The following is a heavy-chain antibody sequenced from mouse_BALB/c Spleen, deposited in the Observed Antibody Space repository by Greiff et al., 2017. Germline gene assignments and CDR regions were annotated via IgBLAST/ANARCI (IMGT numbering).Heavy chain of an antibody. CDR2: ISSGGSYT. CDR3: ARHIGTTGYYAMDY. CDR1: GFTFSSYG. D-gene: IGHD3-1*01. V-gene: IGHV5-6*01. Sequence: EVQVVESGGDLVKPGGSLKLSCAASGFTFSSYGMSWVRQTPDKRLEWVATISSGGSYTYYPDSVKGRFTISRDNAKNTLYLQMSSLKSEDTAMYYCARHIGTTGYYAMDYWGQGTSVTVSS. J-gene: IGHJ4*01.